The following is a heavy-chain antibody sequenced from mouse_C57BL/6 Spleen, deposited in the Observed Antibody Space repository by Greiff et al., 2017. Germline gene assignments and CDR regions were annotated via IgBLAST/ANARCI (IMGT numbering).Heavy chain of an antibody. Sequence: VQLQQSGAELVRPGSSVKLSCKASGYTFTSYWMDWVKQRPGQGLEWIGNIYPSDSETHYNQKFKDKATLTVDKSSSTAYMQLSSLTSEDCAVYYCARRIPGYFDVWGTGTTVTVSS. CDR1: GYTFTSYW. CDR3: ARRIPGYFDV. CDR2: IYPSDSET. J-gene: IGHJ1*03. V-gene: IGHV1-61*01.